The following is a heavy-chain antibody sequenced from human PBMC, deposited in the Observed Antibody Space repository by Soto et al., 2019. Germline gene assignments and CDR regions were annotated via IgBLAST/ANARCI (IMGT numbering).Heavy chain of an antibody. V-gene: IGHV1-18*01. D-gene: IGHD1-1*01. Sequence: QVQLVQSGAEVKKPGASVKVSCKASGYTFTSYAISWVRQAPGQGLEWMGWIIPYNGNANYAQKLQGRVTMTTDTSTSTVYMELRSLRSDDTAVYYCARVGFWYNWNVTPLRWFDPWGQGTLVTVSS. CDR3: ARVGFWYNWNVTPLRWFDP. CDR1: GYTFTSYA. CDR2: IIPYNGNA. J-gene: IGHJ5*02.